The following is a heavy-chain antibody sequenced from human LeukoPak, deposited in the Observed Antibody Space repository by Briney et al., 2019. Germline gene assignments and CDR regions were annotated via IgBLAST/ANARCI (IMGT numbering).Heavy chain of an antibody. J-gene: IGHJ5*02. CDR3: GRGGTTRPFDP. V-gene: IGHV4-34*01. CDR1: GGSFSGYY. Sequence: PSETLSLTCAVYGGSFSGYYWSWIRQPPGKGLEWIGEINHSGSTNYNPSLKSRVTISVDTSKNQFSLKLSSVTAADTAVYYCGRGGTTRPFDPWGQGTLVTVSS. D-gene: IGHD1-14*01. CDR2: INHSGST.